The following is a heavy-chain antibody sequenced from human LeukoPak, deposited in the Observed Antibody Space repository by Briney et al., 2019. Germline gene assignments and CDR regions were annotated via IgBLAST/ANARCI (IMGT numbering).Heavy chain of an antibody. CDR2: IIPIFGTA. CDR1: GGTFSSYA. V-gene: IGHV1-69*05. J-gene: IGHJ5*02. D-gene: IGHD3-10*01. CDR3: ARARGSGSYPFDP. Sequence: SVKVSCKASGGTFSSYAISWVRQAPGQGLEWMGGIIPIFGTANYAQKFQGRVTITTDESTRTAYMELSSLRSEDTAVYYCARARGSGSYPFDPWGQGTLVTVSS.